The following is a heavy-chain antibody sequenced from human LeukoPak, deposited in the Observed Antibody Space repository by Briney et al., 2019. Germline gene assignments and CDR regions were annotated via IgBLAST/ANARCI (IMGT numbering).Heavy chain of an antibody. D-gene: IGHD2-2*01. J-gene: IGHJ4*02. CDR3: AREGVSYCSSTSCPLGY. Sequence: SETLSLTCAVYGGSFSGYYWSWIRQPPGKGLEWIGEINHCGSTNYNPSLKTRVSISVDTSKNQFSLKLSSVTAADTAVYYCAREGVSYCSSTSCPLGYWGQGTLVTVSS. CDR1: GGSFSGYY. V-gene: IGHV4-34*01. CDR2: INHCGST.